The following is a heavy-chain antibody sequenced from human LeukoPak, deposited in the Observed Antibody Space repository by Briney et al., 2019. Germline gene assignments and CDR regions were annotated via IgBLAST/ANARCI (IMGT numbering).Heavy chain of an antibody. Sequence: LGGSLRLSCAASGFTFNRDNMNWVRRAPGKGLEWVSSISTSSSYIYYADSVRGRFTISRDNAKNSLYLQMNSLRAEDTAVYSCARGADGVSSNSRGWFDPWGQGTLVTVSS. D-gene: IGHD2-15*01. V-gene: IGHV3-21*01. CDR1: GFTFNRDN. CDR3: ARGADGVSSNSRGWFDP. J-gene: IGHJ5*02. CDR2: ISTSSSYI.